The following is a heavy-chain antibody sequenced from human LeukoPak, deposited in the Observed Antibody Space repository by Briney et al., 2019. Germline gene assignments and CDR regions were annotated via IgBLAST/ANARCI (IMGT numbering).Heavy chain of an antibody. CDR2: MNPNSGNT. CDR3: ARRTYSSSSSLFDY. J-gene: IGHJ4*02. Sequence: ASVKVSCKASGYTFTSYDINWVRQATGQGLEWMGWMNPNSGNTGYAQKFQGRVTMTTDTSTTTAYMELRSLRSDDTAFYYCARRTYSSSSSLFDYWGQGTLVTVSS. CDR1: GYTFTSYD. D-gene: IGHD6-6*01. V-gene: IGHV1-8*01.